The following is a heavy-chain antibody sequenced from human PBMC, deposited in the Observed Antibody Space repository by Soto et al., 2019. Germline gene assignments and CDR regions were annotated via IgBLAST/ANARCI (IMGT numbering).Heavy chain of an antibody. Sequence: PGESLKISCAASGFTFSYYSMAWVRQTPEKGLEWVSGMSIGDAKTFYIDSVRGRFTVSRDSVKNTVDLQMNSLRAEDTAIYYCAKHEGYCSTTTCSNFDYWGQGTLVTVSS. V-gene: IGHV3-23*01. CDR2: MSIGDAKT. J-gene: IGHJ4*02. CDR3: AKHEGYCSTTTCSNFDY. D-gene: IGHD2-2*01. CDR1: GFTFSYYS.